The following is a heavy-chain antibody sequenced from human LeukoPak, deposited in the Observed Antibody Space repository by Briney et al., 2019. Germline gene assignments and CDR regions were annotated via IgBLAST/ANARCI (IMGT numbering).Heavy chain of an antibody. CDR2: VSPPGGGT. J-gene: IGHJ4*02. V-gene: IGHV3-23*01. Sequence: PGGSLRLSCAASGDTFSDYGMSWVRQAPGKGLEWLSGVSPPGGGTYYADSVKGRFTISRDDSKNTLSLQMNSLRVEDTATYYCARDLAWGAFDYWGQGTLVTVSS. CDR1: GDTFSDYG. CDR3: ARDLAWGAFDY. D-gene: IGHD7-27*01.